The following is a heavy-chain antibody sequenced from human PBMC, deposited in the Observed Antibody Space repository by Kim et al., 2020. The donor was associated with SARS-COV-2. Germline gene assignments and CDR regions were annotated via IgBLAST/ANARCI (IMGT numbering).Heavy chain of an antibody. J-gene: IGHJ6*02. D-gene: IGHD1-26*01. CDR1: GGTFSSYA. CDR2: IIPILGIA. CDR3: ARDRVVGWELRRGMDV. Sequence: SVKVSCKASGGTFSSYAISWVRQAPGQGLEWMGRIIPILGIANYAQKFQGRVTITAYKSTSTAYMELSSLRSEDTAAYYCARDRVVGWELRRGMDVWGQ. V-gene: IGHV1-69*04.